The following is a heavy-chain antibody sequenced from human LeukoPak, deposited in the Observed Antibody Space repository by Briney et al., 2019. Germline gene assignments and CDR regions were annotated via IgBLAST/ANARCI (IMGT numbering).Heavy chain of an antibody. V-gene: IGHV3-53*01. D-gene: IGHD6-19*01. CDR2: IYSGGST. J-gene: IGHJ4*02. CDR1: GFTVSSNY. Sequence: GGSLRLSCAASGFTVSSNYMSWVRQAPGKGLEWVSVIYSGGSTYYADSVKGRFTISRDNSKNTLYLQMNSLRAEDTAVYYCARAPQYSSGLDYWGQRTLVTVSS. CDR3: ARAPQYSSGLDY.